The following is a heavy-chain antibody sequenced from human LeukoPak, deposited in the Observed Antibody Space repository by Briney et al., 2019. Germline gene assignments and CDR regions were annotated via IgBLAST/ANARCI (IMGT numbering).Heavy chain of an antibody. Sequence: GGSLRLSCAAYGFTFSNYWMHWVRQVPGKGLVWVSRINDLGTSTNYADSVRGRFTISRDDAKNTLYLQMDSLRAEDTAVYYCARGGGAYYFDYWGRGTLVTVSS. D-gene: IGHD3-10*01. CDR2: INDLGTST. V-gene: IGHV3-74*01. CDR3: ARGGGAYYFDY. CDR1: GFTFSNYW. J-gene: IGHJ4*02.